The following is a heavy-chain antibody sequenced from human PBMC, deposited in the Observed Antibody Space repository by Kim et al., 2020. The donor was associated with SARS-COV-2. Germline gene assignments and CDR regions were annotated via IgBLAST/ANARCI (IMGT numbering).Heavy chain of an antibody. CDR3: ARSRSLDY. J-gene: IGHJ4*02. D-gene: IGHD2-2*01. CDR1: GYTFTRND. V-gene: IGHV1-3*01. Sequence: ASVKVSCKTSGYTFTRNDIHWVRQAPGQRLEWMGWINVGNGDTKFSQKFQGRVTLTSDTSASAAYMELSSRGSEDTAVYSCARSRSLDYWGQGTLGTVS. CDR2: INVGNGDT.